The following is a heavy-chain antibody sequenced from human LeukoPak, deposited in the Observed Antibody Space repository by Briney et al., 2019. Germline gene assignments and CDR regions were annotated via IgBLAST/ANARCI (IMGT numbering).Heavy chain of an antibody. V-gene: IGHV3-7*01. CDR1: GLSVSGYW. D-gene: IGHD6-13*01. CDR2: IKQDGSEK. CDR3: AREWQGGIAAAGTRIEGDY. J-gene: IGHJ4*02. Sequence: GGSLRLSCAVSGLSVSGYWMTWVRQAPGKGLEWVADIKQDGSEKNYVDSVKGRFTISRDNAENSLFLQMNSLRVEDTAVYYCAREWQGGIAAAGTRIEGDYWGQGTLVAVSS.